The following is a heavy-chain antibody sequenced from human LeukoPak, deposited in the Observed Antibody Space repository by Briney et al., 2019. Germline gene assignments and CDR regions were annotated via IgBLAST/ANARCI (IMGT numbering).Heavy chain of an antibody. CDR3: ATYDSSGYYRYSFDY. D-gene: IGHD3-22*01. Sequence: PSETLSLTCTVSGDSISSYYWNWVRQPPGKGLEWIGYIYYSGSTNCNPSLKSRVTISVDTSKNQFSLKLNSVTAADTAVYYCATYDSSGYYRYSFDYWGQGTLVTGSS. J-gene: IGHJ4*02. CDR1: GDSISSYY. CDR2: IYYSGST. V-gene: IGHV4-59*12.